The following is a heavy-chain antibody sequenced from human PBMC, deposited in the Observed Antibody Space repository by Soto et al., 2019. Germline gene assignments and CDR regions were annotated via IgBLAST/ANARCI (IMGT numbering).Heavy chain of an antibody. CDR1: EFNFSSHA. J-gene: IGHJ4*02. Sequence: PLLLPCGASEFNFSSHAVHRVRKAPGKGLEWVAVISYDGSNKYYADSVKGRFTISRDNSKNTLYLQMNSLRAEDTAVYYCARGPSITILHGYWGQGTLVTGSS. D-gene: IGHD3-3*01. V-gene: IGHV3-30-3*01. CDR3: ARGPSITILHGY. CDR2: ISYDGSNK.